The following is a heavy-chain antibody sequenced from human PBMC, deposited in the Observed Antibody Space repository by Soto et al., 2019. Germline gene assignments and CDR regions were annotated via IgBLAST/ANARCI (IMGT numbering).Heavy chain of an antibody. Sequence: GGSLRLSCAASGFTFSSYAMSWVRQAPGRGLEWVSAISGSGGSTYYADSVKGRFTISRDNSKNTLYLRMNSLRAEDTAVYYCAKAYSSSPRESWFDPWGQGTLVTVSS. D-gene: IGHD6-6*01. CDR2: ISGSGGST. V-gene: IGHV3-23*01. CDR3: AKAYSSSPRESWFDP. CDR1: GFTFSSYA. J-gene: IGHJ5*02.